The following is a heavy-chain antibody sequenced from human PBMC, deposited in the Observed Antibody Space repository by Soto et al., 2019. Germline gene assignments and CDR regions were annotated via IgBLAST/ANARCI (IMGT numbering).Heavy chain of an antibody. CDR1: GVPIRSYF. J-gene: IGHJ4*02. D-gene: IGHD2-2*01. V-gene: IGHV4-59*01. CDR2: TYYTADT. CDR3: ARGSCSTTTCHPWVYFDY. Sequence: SETLSLTCTVSGVPIRSYFWSWIRQPPGKGLDWIGSTYYTADTKYSPSLESRATISADPSKKQFSLRLSPVTAADTTVYYCARGSCSTTTCHPWVYFDYWGQGTLVTVSS.